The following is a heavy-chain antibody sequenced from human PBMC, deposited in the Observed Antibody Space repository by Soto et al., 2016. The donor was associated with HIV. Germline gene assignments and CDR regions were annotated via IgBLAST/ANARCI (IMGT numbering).Heavy chain of an antibody. Sequence: EVQLLESGGGLVQPGGSLRLSCGASGFTFSNYAMSWVRQAPGKGLEWVSGIDSSGGAIYYTDSVKGRSTISRDNSKNILYLNMNSLRVEDTATYFCSKAAMNSPLWYFDLWGLAPWSLSPX. CDR2: IDSSGGAI. V-gene: IGHV3-23*01. D-gene: IGHD6-13*01. CDR3: SKAAMNSPLWYFDL. CDR1: GFTFSNYA. J-gene: IGHJ2*01.